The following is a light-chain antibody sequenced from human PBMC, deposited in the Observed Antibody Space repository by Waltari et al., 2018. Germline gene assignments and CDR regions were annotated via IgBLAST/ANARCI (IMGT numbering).Light chain of an antibody. CDR1: QRVSSN. CDR3: QQYNNWPWT. J-gene: IGKJ1*01. CDR2: GAS. V-gene: IGKV3-15*01. Sequence: EIVMTQSPATLSVSPRERATLPCRASQRVSSNLAWYQPKPGQAPRLLIYGASTRATGIPARFSGRRSGTEFTLTISSMQSEDFAVYYCQQYNNWPWTFGQGTKVEIK.